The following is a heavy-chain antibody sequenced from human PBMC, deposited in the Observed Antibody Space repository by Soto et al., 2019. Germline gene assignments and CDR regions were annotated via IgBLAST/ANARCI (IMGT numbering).Heavy chain of an antibody. Sequence: VASVKVSCKASGGTFSSYAISWVRQAPGQGLEWMGGIIPIFGTANYAQKFQGRVTITADESTSTAYMELSSLRSEDTAVYYCAMWKPYSSSQYYYYGMDVWGQGTTVTVSS. D-gene: IGHD6-6*01. CDR3: AMWKPYSSSQYYYYGMDV. CDR2: IIPIFGTA. J-gene: IGHJ6*02. V-gene: IGHV1-69*13. CDR1: GGTFSSYA.